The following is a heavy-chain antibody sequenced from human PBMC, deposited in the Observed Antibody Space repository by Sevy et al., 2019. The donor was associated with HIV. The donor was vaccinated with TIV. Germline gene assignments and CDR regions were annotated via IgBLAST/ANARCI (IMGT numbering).Heavy chain of an antibody. CDR3: ARYADYSTDWYPSDY. CDR2: ISYDGSSH. Sequence: GGSLRLSCAASEFMFSTYAMHWVRQAPGKGLEWVAVISYDGSSHYYADSVKGRFTISRDNSKNTLFLQMNSLRLEDTAFYYCARYADYSTDWYPSDYWGQGTLVTVSS. J-gene: IGHJ4*02. D-gene: IGHD6-19*01. V-gene: IGHV3-30-3*01. CDR1: EFMFSTYA.